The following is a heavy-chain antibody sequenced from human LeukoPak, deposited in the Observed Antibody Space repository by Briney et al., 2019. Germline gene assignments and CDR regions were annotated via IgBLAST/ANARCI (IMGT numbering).Heavy chain of an antibody. CDR1: GGSISSYY. CDR2: IYYSGST. Sequence: SETLSLTCTVSGGSISSYYWSWIRQPPGKGLEWIGYIYYSGSTNYNPSLKSRVTISVDTSKNQFSLKLSSVTAADTAVYYCARSRDVLRFYLFDYWGQGTLVTVSS. CDR3: ARSRDVLRFYLFDY. V-gene: IGHV4-59*01. D-gene: IGHD3-3*01. J-gene: IGHJ4*02.